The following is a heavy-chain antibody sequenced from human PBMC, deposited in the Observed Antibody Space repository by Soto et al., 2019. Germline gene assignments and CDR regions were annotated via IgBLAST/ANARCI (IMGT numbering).Heavy chain of an antibody. Sequence: QVQLQESGPGLVKPSQTLSLTCTVSGGSISSGGYYWSWIRQHPGKGLEWIGYIYYSGSTYYNPSLKSRVTISVDTSKNQFALKLSSVTAADTAVYYCARHFYLTPLSWFDPWGQGTLVTVSS. J-gene: IGHJ5*02. CDR1: GGSISSGGYY. D-gene: IGHD2-21*01. CDR3: ARHFYLTPLSWFDP. CDR2: IYYSGST. V-gene: IGHV4-31*03.